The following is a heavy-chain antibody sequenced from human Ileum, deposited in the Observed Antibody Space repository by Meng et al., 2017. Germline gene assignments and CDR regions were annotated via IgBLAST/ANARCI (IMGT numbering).Heavy chain of an antibody. J-gene: IGHJ5*02. CDR3: AREAWMPFWFDP. Sequence: DVQLLESGGGVLQLGGSLRLACAASGFTFSTSAMSWVRQVPGKGLEWVSAIGGSGTSTYYADSVKGRFTISRDNSKNTVYLDIYSLRVDDAARYFCAREAWMPFWFDPWGLGTLVTVSS. V-gene: IGHV3-23*01. CDR2: IGGSGTST. D-gene: IGHD5-12*01. CDR1: GFTFSTSA.